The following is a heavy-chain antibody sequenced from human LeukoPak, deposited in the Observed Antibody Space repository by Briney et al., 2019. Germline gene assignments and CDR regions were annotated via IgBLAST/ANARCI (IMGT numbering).Heavy chain of an antibody. D-gene: IGHD3-22*01. Sequence: SGPALVKPTQTLTLTCTFSGFSLSTSGMCVSWVRQPPGKALEWLALIDWDDDKYFSTSLKTRLTISKDTSKNQVVLTMTNMDPVDTATYYCARSSGYYRAFDMWGQGTMVTVSS. J-gene: IGHJ3*02. CDR1: GFSLSTSGMC. V-gene: IGHV2-70*20. CDR3: ARSSGYYRAFDM. CDR2: IDWDDDK.